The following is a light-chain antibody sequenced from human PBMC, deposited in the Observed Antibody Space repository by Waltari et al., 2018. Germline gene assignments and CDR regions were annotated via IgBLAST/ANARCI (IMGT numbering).Light chain of an antibody. J-gene: IGKJ4*01. V-gene: IGKV1-5*03. CDR3: QQFHSYVLT. CDR1: QSISLW. Sequence: DIQLTQSPSTLSASVGDRVTIACRANQSISLWLAWYQQKPGKAPKLLISKSSILESGVPSRLSGSGSGTDFTLSICSLQPDDFATYYCQQFHSYVLTFGGGTKVEIK. CDR2: KSS.